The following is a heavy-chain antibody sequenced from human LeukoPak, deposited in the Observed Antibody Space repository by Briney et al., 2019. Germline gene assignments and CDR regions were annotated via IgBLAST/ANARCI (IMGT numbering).Heavy chain of an antibody. Sequence: GASVKVSCKASGGTFSSYAIIWVRQAPGQGLEWMGGIIPIFGTSNYAQKFQGRVTITADKSTSTAYMELSSLRSEDTAVYYCARDNSVGDIAWWFDPWGQGTLVTVSS. D-gene: IGHD3-16*02. CDR3: ARDNSVGDIAWWFDP. CDR1: GGTFSSYA. CDR2: IIPIFGTS. J-gene: IGHJ5*02. V-gene: IGHV1-69*06.